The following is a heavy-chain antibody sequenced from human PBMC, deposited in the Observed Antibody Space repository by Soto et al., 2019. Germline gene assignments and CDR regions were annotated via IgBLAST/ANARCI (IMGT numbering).Heavy chain of an antibody. J-gene: IGHJ4*02. CDR3: VHRPIRGRDFFHS. Sequence: SGPTLVNPTQTLTLTCTFSVFSLTTTGVGVGWIRQPPGKALEWLALIYWDDDKRYSPSLKSRVTITKDTSRNQVVLRMTNMDPVDTATYYCVHRPIRGRDFFHSWGQGTQVTVSS. CDR1: VFSLTTTGVG. V-gene: IGHV2-5*02. D-gene: IGHD3-3*01. CDR2: IYWDDDK.